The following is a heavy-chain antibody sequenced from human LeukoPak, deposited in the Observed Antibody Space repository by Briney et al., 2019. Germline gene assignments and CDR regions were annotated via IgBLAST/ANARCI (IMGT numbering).Heavy chain of an antibody. CDR2: INPNSGGT. V-gene: IGHV1-2*06. CDR1: GYTFTDYY. Sequence: ASVKVSCKASGYTFTDYYMHWVRQAPGQGLEWMGRINPNSGGTNYAQKFQGRVTMTRDTSISTAYMELSRLRSDDTAVYYRARERGWLQFNYWGQGSLVTVSS. J-gene: IGHJ4*02. D-gene: IGHD5-24*01. CDR3: ARERGWLQFNY.